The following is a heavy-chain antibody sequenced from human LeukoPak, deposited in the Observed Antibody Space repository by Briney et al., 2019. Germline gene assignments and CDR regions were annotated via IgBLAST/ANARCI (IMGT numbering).Heavy chain of an antibody. Sequence: GASVKVSCKVSGHSLAELAMHWVRQAPGKGLEWVGGFDPEEGETFYAQEVLGRVSMTEDTSTDTAYMELSSLTSEDTAAYYCAILPLTVVTPLDVWGQGTTVTVSS. J-gene: IGHJ6*02. V-gene: IGHV1-24*01. D-gene: IGHD4-23*01. CDR3: AILPLTVVTPLDV. CDR2: FDPEEGET. CDR1: GHSLAELA.